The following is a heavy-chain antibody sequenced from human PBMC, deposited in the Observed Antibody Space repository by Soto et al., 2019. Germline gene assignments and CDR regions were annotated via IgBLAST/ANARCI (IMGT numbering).Heavy chain of an antibody. CDR3: ARDRNNANHYCGVDV. J-gene: IGHJ6*02. CDR2: IYHSGRT. D-gene: IGHD2-8*01. CDR1: GDSMSSGGYS. V-gene: IGHV4-30-2*01. Sequence: QLQLQESGSRLVKPSQTLSLTCTVSGDSMSSGGYSWSWIRQPPGRGLEWIGYIYHSGRTHYSTSLESRATISVDRSKNQFFLKIISVTAADTAVYFCARDRNNANHYCGVDVWGPGTLVTVSS.